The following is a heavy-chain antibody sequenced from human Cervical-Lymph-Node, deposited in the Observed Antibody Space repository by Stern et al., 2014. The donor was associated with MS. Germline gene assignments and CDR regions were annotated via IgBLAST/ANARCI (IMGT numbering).Heavy chain of an antibody. CDR2: SNPNSGGT. D-gene: IGHD3-10*01. Sequence: VQLVESGAEVKKPGASVKVSCKASGYTFTGYYMHWVRQAPGQGLEWMGWSNPNSGGTNYAQKFQGWVTMTRDTSISTAYMELSRLRSDDTAVYYCARENGITMVRAGEGSMDVWGQGTTVTVSS. V-gene: IGHV1-2*04. CDR1: GYTFTGYY. CDR3: ARENGITMVRAGEGSMDV. J-gene: IGHJ6*02.